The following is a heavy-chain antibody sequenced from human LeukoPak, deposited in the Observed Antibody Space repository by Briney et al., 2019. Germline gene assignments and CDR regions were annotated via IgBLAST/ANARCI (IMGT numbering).Heavy chain of an antibody. J-gene: IGHJ6*03. CDR2: IYYSGST. D-gene: IGHD3-10*01. Sequence: SETLSLTCTVSGGSISSYYWSWIRQPPGKGLEWIGYIYYSGSTNYNPSLKSRVTISVDTSKNQFSLKLSSVTAADTAVYYCARVGSGYYYYMDVWGKGTTVIVSS. CDR1: GGSISSYY. CDR3: ARVGSGYYYYMDV. V-gene: IGHV4-59*01.